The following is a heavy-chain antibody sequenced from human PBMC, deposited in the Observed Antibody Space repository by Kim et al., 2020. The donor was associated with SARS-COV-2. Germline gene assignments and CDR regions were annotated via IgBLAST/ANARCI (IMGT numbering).Heavy chain of an antibody. D-gene: IGHD3-10*01. J-gene: IGHJ6*02. CDR2: ISAYNGNT. Sequence: ASVKVSCKASGYTFTSYGISWVRQAPGQGLEWMGWISAYNGNTNYAQKLQGRVTMTTDPSTSTAYMELRSLRSDDTAVYYCARGYGSGSYLRRYYYYGMDVWGQGTTVTVSS. CDR1: GYTFTSYG. V-gene: IGHV1-18*01. CDR3: ARGYGSGSYLRRYYYYGMDV.